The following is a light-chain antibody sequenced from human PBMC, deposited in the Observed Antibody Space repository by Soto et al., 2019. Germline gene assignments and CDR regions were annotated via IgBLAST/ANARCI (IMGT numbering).Light chain of an antibody. Sequence: QSALTQPRSVSGSPGQSVTVSCIGTSIDVGDYNSVSWYQQHPGKAPKLMIYDVSKRPSGVPDRFSGSKSGNTASLTISGLQAEDEADYYCCSYVGSYAYVFGIGTKLTVL. J-gene: IGLJ1*01. CDR2: DVS. V-gene: IGLV2-11*01. CDR3: CSYVGSYAYV. CDR1: SIDVGDYNS.